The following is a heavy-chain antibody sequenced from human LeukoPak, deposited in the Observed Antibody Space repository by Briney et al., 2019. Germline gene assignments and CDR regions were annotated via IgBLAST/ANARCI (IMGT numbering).Heavy chain of an antibody. D-gene: IGHD3/OR15-3a*01. CDR3: TRVGYDFWTGSEGDY. CDR1: GFTFGDYA. CDR2: IRSKAYGGTT. Sequence: GGSLRLSCTASGFTFGDYAMSWVRQAPGKGLEWVGFIRSKAYGGTTEYAASVKGRFTISRDDSKSIAYLQMNSLKTEDTAVYYCTRVGYDFWTGSEGDYWGQGTLVTVSS. J-gene: IGHJ4*02. V-gene: IGHV3-49*04.